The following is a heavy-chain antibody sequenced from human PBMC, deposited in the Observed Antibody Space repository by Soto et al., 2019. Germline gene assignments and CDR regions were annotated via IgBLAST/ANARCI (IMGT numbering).Heavy chain of an antibody. CDR3: AYTFGGVIVKRG. CDR2: IYSGGST. CDR1: GFTFSSYS. V-gene: IGHV3-66*01. D-gene: IGHD3-16*02. Sequence: PGGSLRLSCAASGFTFSSYSMNWVRQAPGKGLEWVSVIYSGGSTYYADSVKGRFTTSRDNSKNTLYLQMNSLRAEDTAVYYCAYTFGGVIVKRGWGQGTLVTVSS. J-gene: IGHJ4*02.